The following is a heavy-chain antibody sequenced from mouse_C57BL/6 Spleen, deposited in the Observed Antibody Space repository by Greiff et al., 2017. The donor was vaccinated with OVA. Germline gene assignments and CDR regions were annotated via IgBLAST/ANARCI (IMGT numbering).Heavy chain of an antibody. CDR1: GYAFSSSW. CDR3: ARGRTMVTTEGFDY. D-gene: IGHD2-2*01. J-gene: IGHJ2*01. Sequence: QVQLKESGPELVKPGASVKISCKASGYAFSSSWMNWVKQRPGKGLEWIGRIYPGDGDTNYNGKFKGKATLTADKSSSTAYMQLSSLTSEDSAVYFCARGRTMVTTEGFDYWGQGTTLTVSS. CDR2: IYPGDGDT. V-gene: IGHV1-82*01.